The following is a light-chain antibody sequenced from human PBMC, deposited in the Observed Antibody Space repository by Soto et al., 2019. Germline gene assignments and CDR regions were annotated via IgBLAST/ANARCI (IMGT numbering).Light chain of an antibody. V-gene: IGLV2-8*01. CDR2: EVS. Sequence: QSALTQPPSASGSPGQSVTISCTGTSSDVGGYNYVSWYQQHPDKAPKLMIYEVSKRPSGVPDRVSGSKSGNTASLTVSGLQAEDEADYYCSSFVGSNNLVFGGGTKLTVL. J-gene: IGLJ3*02. CDR3: SSFVGSNNLV. CDR1: SSDVGGYNY.